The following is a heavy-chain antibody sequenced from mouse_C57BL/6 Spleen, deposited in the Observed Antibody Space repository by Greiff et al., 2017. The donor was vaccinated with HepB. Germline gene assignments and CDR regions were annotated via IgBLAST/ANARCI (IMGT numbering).Heavy chain of an antibody. CDR3: ARHDGYYGNYAMDY. Sequence: VQGVESGPGLVAPSQCLSITCTVSGFSLTSYGVHWVRQPPGKGLEWLVVIWSDGSTTYNSALKSRLSISKDNSKSQVFLKMNSLQTDDTAMYYCARHDGYYGNYAMDYWGQGTSVTVSS. D-gene: IGHD2-3*01. CDR1: GFSLTSYG. CDR2: IWSDGST. V-gene: IGHV2-6-1*01. J-gene: IGHJ4*01.